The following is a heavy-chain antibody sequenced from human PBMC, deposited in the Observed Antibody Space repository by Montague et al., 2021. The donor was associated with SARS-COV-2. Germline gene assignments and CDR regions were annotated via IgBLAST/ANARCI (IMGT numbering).Heavy chain of an antibody. CDR1: GGSISSYY. J-gene: IGHJ4*02. CDR3: ARRGSSVWGVTVSAELDY. CDR2: IYSSGST. D-gene: IGHD3-10*01. V-gene: IGHV4-4*07. Sequence: SETLSLTCTVSGGSISSYYWSWIRQPAGKGLEWIGRIYSSGSTNYNPSLKSRVTISVDTSKNQFSLKLSSVTAADTAVYYCARRGSSVWGVTVSAELDYWGQGILVIVSS.